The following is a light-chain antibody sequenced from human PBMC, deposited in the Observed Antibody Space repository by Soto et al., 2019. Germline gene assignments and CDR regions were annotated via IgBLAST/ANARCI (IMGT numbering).Light chain of an antibody. CDR2: GAS. CDR3: QQYDNTLWT. CDR1: QSVSSTS. Sequence: ETVLTQSPGTLSLSPGERATLSCRASQSVSSTSLAWYQQKPDQAPRLLIYGASTRATGIPDRFSGSGSGTDFTLTISRLEPEDFAVYFCQQYDNTLWTFGQGTKVDI. J-gene: IGKJ1*01. V-gene: IGKV3-20*01.